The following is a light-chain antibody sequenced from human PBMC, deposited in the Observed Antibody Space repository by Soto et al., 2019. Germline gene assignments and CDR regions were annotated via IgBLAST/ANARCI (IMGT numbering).Light chain of an antibody. Sequence: DIVMTQSPLSLPVTPGEPASISCTSSQSLLNSNGNNYLDWYVQKPGQSPQLLIHLGSKRASGVPDRLSGSGSGTSFTLKISRVEAEDVGVYYCLQPRRNPWPFSHGTKVEIK. CDR2: LGS. CDR3: LQPRRNPWP. CDR1: QSLLNSNGNNY. V-gene: IGKV2-28*01. J-gene: IGKJ1*01.